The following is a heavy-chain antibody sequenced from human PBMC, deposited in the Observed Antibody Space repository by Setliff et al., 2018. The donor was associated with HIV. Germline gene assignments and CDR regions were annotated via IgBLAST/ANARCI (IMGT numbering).Heavy chain of an antibody. CDR2: MSYSGSA. J-gene: IGHJ6*03. D-gene: IGHD3-9*01. V-gene: IGHV4-39*01. CDR3: ARQRDFDWLLQNYYYMGV. Sequence: KPSETLSLSCAASGFTFSSYTMNWIRQPPGKGLEWIGCMSYSGSAYYNPSLRSRVTITVDTSNSQFSLRRSSVTAADTAVYYCARQRDFDWLLQNYYYMGVWGKGATVTVSS. CDR1: GFTFSSYT.